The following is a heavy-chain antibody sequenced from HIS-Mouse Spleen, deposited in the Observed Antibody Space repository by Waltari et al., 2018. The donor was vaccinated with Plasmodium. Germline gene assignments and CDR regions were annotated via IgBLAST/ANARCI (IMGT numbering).Heavy chain of an antibody. Sequence: EVQLVESGGGLVQPGGSLRLSCAASGFTFSSYWRSWVLQAPGKGLEWVANIKQDGSEKYYVDSVKGRFTISRDNAKNSLYLQMNSLRAEDTAVYYCASSWYWYFDLWGRGTLVTVSS. CDR1: GFTFSSYW. CDR3: ASSWYWYFDL. J-gene: IGHJ2*01. V-gene: IGHV3-7*01. D-gene: IGHD6-13*01. CDR2: IKQDGSEK.